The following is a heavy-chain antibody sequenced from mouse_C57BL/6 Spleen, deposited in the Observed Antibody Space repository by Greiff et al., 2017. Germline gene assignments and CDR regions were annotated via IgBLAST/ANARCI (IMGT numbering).Heavy chain of an antibody. V-gene: IGHV1-19*01. J-gene: IGHJ2*01. CDR1: GYTFTDYY. Sequence: VQLKQSGPVLVKPGASVKMSCKASGYTFTDYYMNWVKQSHGKSLEWIGVINPYNGGTSYNQKFKGKATLTVDKSSSTAYMELNSLTSEDSAVYYCARKGFYGNLFDYWGQGTTLTVSS. CDR2: INPYNGGT. CDR3: ARKGFYGNLFDY. D-gene: IGHD2-1*01.